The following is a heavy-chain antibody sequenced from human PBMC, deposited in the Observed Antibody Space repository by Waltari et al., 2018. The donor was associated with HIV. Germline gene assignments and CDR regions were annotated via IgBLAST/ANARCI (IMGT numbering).Heavy chain of an antibody. D-gene: IGHD5-18*01. Sequence: EVQLVESGGGLVKPGGSLRLSCVASGFSFGSYTMTWVRQAPGKGLVWVSSISSSRNYIYYADSVKGRFTISRDNAKNSLYLQMNSLRAEDTAVYYCARGMDDYSYVCDYWGQGALVTVSS. CDR1: GFSFGSYT. J-gene: IGHJ4*02. CDR2: ISSSRNYI. CDR3: ARGMDDYSYVCDY. V-gene: IGHV3-21*01.